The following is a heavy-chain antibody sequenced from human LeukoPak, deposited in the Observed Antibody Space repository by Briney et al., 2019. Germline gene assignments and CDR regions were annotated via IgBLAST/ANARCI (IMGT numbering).Heavy chain of an antibody. D-gene: IGHD3-16*02. CDR3: ARDHYDYVWGGYRHS. Sequence: GGSLRLSCAASGFTVSSNYMSWVRQAPGKGLEWVSVIYSGGSTYYADSVKGRFTISRHNSKNTLYLQMNSLRAEDTAVYYCARDHYDYVWGGYRHSWGQGTLVTVSS. J-gene: IGHJ4*02. CDR1: GFTVSSNY. CDR2: IYSGGST. V-gene: IGHV3-53*04.